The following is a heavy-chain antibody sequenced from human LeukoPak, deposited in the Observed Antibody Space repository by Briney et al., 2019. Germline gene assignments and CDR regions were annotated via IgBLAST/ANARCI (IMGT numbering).Heavy chain of an antibody. Sequence: ASVKVSCKASGYTFTSYHMHWVRQAPGQGLEWMGIINPSGGRTSYAQKFQGRVTMTRDTSISTAYMELSRLRSDDTAVYYCARLGEMRRELPRAFDIWGQGTMVTVSS. V-gene: IGHV1-46*01. D-gene: IGHD1-26*01. CDR3: ARLGEMRRELPRAFDI. J-gene: IGHJ3*02. CDR1: GYTFTSYH. CDR2: INPSGGRT.